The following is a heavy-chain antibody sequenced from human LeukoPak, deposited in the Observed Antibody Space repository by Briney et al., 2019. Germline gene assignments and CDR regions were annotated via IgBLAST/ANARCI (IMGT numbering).Heavy chain of an antibody. V-gene: IGHV5-51*01. CDR3: ARLDPRYCSSTSCYAPFDY. CDR2: IYPGDSDT. D-gene: IGHD2-2*01. CDR1: GYSFTSYW. Sequence: GESLKISCKGSGYSFTSYWIGWVRQMPGKGLEWMGIIYPGDSDTRYSPSFRGQVTISADKSISTAYLQWSSLKASDTAMYYCARLDPRYCSSTSCYAPFDYWGQGTLVTVSS. J-gene: IGHJ4*02.